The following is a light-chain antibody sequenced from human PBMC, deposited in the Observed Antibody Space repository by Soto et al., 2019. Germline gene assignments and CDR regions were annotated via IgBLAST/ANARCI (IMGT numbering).Light chain of an antibody. V-gene: IGKV1-17*01. J-gene: IGKJ1*01. CDR1: QDISNA. Sequence: DIQMTKSPTPLSASVGDRVTITRRASQDISNALVRYQQKPGTAPKRLIFAASSLQSWVPTRISGSRSGTEVALTISRLQPEDFANYYGLLHNSYPPTFRQGTKQDIK. CDR2: AAS. CDR3: LLHNSYPPT.